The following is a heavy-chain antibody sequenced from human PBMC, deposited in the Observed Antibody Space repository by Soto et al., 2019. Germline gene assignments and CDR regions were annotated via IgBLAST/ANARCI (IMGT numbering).Heavy chain of an antibody. CDR2: INHSGST. D-gene: IGHD2-15*01. J-gene: IGHJ4*02. CDR3: ARGSKGGLGRPLDY. CDR1: GGSFSGYY. V-gene: IGHV4-34*01. Sequence: QVQLQQWGAGLLKPSETLSLTCAVYGGSFSGYYWRWIRQPPGKGLEWIGEINHSGSTNYNPSLKSRVTISVDTSKNQFSLKLSSVTAADTAVYYCARGSKGGLGRPLDYWGQGTLVTVSS.